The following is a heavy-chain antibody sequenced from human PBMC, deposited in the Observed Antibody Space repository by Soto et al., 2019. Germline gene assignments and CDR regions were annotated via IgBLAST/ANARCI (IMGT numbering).Heavy chain of an antibody. Sequence: QVQLQESGPGLVEPSGTLSLTCAVSGASIGTNNWWSWVRQPPGTGLEWIGEVYHSGTTNCNPSLKSRVTISIDNSKNQFSLRLTSMTAADTAVYYCAVPGDGDFDYWSQGTLVTGSS. J-gene: IGHJ4*02. CDR1: GASIGTNNW. CDR2: VYHSGTT. V-gene: IGHV4-4*02. CDR3: AVPGDGDFDY.